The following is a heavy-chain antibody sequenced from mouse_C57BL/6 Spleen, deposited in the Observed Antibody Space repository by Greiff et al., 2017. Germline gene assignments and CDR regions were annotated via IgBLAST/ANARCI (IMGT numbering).Heavy chain of an antibody. CDR1: GYAFSSYW. CDR2: IYPGDGDT. Sequence: QVQLQQSGAELVKPGASVKISCKASGYAFSSYWMNWVKQRPGKGLEWIGQIYPGDGDTNYNGKFKGKATLTADKSSSTAYMQLSSLTSEDSAVYFCAKRGPYDYLAWFAYWGQGTLVTVSA. J-gene: IGHJ3*01. V-gene: IGHV1-80*01. D-gene: IGHD2-4*01. CDR3: AKRGPYDYLAWFAY.